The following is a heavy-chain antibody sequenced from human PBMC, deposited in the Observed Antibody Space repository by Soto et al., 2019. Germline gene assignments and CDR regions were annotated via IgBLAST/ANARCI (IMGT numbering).Heavy chain of an antibody. CDR1: GGTFSSYA. CDR3: AGRITMVRGVIM. V-gene: IGHV1-69*06. Sequence: SVKVSCKASGGTFSSYAISWVRQAPGQGLEWMGGIIPIFGTANYAQKFQGRVTITADKSTSTAYMELSSLRSEDTAVYYCAGRITMVRGVIMWGQGTLVTVSS. D-gene: IGHD3-10*01. CDR2: IIPIFGTA. J-gene: IGHJ4*02.